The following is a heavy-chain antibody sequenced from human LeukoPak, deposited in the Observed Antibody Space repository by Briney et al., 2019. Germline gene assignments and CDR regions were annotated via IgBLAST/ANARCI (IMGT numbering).Heavy chain of an antibody. Sequence: GGSLRLSCAASGFTFSSYAMSWVRQAPGKGLEWVSAISGSGGSTYYADSVKGRFTISRDNSKNTLYLQMNSLRAEDTAVYYCAKEVVRGVITYYYYYGMDVWGQGTTVTVSS. D-gene: IGHD3-10*01. J-gene: IGHJ6*02. CDR3: AKEVVRGVITYYYYYGMDV. CDR2: ISGSGGST. V-gene: IGHV3-23*01. CDR1: GFTFSSYA.